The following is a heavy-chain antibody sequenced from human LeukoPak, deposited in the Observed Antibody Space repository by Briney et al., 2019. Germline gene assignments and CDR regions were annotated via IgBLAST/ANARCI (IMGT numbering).Heavy chain of an antibody. CDR2: INHSGST. CDR1: GGSFSGYY. Sequence: SETLSLTCAVYGGSFSGYYWSWIRQPPGKGLEWIGEINHSGSTNYNPSLKSRVTISVDTSKNQFSLKLSSVTAADTAVYYCARGGGPRGFDYGGRGPRVTVPS. V-gene: IGHV4-34*01. D-gene: IGHD3-16*01. CDR3: ARGGGPRGFDY. J-gene: IGHJ4*02.